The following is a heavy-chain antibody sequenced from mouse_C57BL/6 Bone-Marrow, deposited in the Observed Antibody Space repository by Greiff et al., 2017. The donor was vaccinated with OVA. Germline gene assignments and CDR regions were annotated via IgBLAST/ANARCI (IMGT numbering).Heavy chain of an antibody. D-gene: IGHD2-2*01. CDR3: ASLMVTTDYFDY. V-gene: IGHV14-2*01. CDR2: IDPEDGET. CDR1: GFNIKDYY. J-gene: IGHJ2*01. Sequence: EVQLQQSGAELVKPGASVKLSCTASGFNIKDYYMHWVKQRTEQGLEWIGRIDPEDGETKYVPKFQGKATITADTSSNTAYLQLSSLTSEDTAVYYCASLMVTTDYFDYWGQGTTLTVSS.